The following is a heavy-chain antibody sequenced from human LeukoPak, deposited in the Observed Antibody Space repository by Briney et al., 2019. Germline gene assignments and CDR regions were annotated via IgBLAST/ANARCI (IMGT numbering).Heavy chain of an antibody. Sequence: SETLSLTCTVSGGSISSSSYYWSWIRRPPGKGLEWIGSIYYSGSTYYNPSLKSRVTISVDTSKNQFSLKLSSVTAADTAVYYCARRITVTTLFESWFDPWGQGTLVTVSS. V-gene: IGHV4-39*01. D-gene: IGHD4-17*01. CDR2: IYYSGST. CDR1: GGSISSSSYY. CDR3: ARRITVTTLFESWFDP. J-gene: IGHJ5*02.